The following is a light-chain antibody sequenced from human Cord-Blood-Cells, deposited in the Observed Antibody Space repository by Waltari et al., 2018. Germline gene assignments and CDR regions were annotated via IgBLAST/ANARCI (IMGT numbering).Light chain of an antibody. CDR3: QQLNSYSWT. CDR2: AAS. V-gene: IGKV1-9*01. Sequence: DIQLTQSPSFLSASVGDIVPITCRASQGISSYLACYQQKPGKAPKLLIYAASTLQSGVPSSFSGSGSGTEFTLTISSLQPEDFATYYCQQLNSYSWTFGQGTKVEIK. J-gene: IGKJ1*01. CDR1: QGISSY.